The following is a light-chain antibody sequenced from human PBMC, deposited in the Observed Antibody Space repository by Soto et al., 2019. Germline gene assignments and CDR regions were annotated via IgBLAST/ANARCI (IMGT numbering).Light chain of an antibody. J-gene: IGKJ5*01. Sequence: EIMMTQSPATLSVSPGERATLSCRASHSVRNNLAWYQHKPGQVPRLLIYYASTWVTGIPARFSGSESGTEFTLNISSLQSEDVAVYCGQQYNNWPPITFRQGTRLEIK. CDR2: YAS. CDR1: HSVRNN. V-gene: IGKV3-15*01. CDR3: QQYNNWPPIT.